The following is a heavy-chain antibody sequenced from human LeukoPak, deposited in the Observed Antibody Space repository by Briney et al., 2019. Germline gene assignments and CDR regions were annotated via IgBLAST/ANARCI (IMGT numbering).Heavy chain of an antibody. D-gene: IGHD6-13*01. CDR3: ARDITPPRIAAAGRHAFDI. V-gene: IGHV1-2*02. J-gene: IGHJ3*02. CDR2: INPNSGGT. Sequence: ASVKVSCKASGYTFTGYYMHWVRQAPGQGLEWMGWINPNSGGTNYAQKFQGRVTMTRDTSISTAYMELSRLRSDDTAVYYCARDITPPRIAAAGRHAFDIWGQGTMVTVSS. CDR1: GYTFTGYY.